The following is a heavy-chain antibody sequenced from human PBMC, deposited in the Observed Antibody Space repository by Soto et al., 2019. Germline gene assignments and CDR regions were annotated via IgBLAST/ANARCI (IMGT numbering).Heavy chain of an antibody. CDR2: INPSGGST. CDR1: GYTFTSYY. V-gene: IGHV1-46*01. D-gene: IGHD2-15*01. CDR3: ARDRIVVVVAEYFDY. J-gene: IGHJ4*02. Sequence: SVKVSCKASGYTFTSYYMHWVRQAPGQGLEGMGIINPSGGSTSYAQKFQGRVTMTRDTSTSTVYMELSSLRSEDTAVYYCARDRIVVVVAEYFDYRGQGNLVTDSS.